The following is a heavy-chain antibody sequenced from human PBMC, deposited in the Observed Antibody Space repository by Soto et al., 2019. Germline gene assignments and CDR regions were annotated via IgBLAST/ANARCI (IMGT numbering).Heavy chain of an antibody. D-gene: IGHD1-26*01. CDR2: IDPSDSQT. V-gene: IGHV5-10-1*01. J-gene: IGHJ3*02. CDR1: GYSFAGYW. CDR3: ARPFIVGARDAFDI. Sequence: GESLKISCKGSGYSFAGYWITWVRQKPGKGLEWMGRIDPSDSQTYYSPSFRGHVTISVTKSITTVFLQWSSLRASDTAMYYCARPFIVGARDAFDIWGQGTMVTVSS.